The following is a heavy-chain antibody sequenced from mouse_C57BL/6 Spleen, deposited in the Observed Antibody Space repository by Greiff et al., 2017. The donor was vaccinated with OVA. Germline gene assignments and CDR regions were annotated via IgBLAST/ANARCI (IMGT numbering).Heavy chain of an antibody. J-gene: IGHJ1*03. Sequence: VQLKESGPGMVKPSQSLSLTCTVTGYSITSGYDWHWIRHFPGNKLEWMGYISYSGSTNYNPSLKSRISITHDTSKNHFFLKLNSVTTEDTATYYCAREGDWYFDVWGTGTTVTVSS. CDR2: ISYSGST. CDR3: AREGDWYFDV. V-gene: IGHV3-1*01. CDR1: GYSITSGYD.